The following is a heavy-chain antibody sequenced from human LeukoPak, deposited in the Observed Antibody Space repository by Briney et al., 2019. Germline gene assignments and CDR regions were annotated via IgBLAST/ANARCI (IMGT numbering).Heavy chain of an antibody. D-gene: IGHD3/OR15-3a*01. CDR1: GGSISSSSYY. CDR3: VRQTGSGLFILP. V-gene: IGHV4-39*01. Sequence: SETLSLTCTVSGGSISSSSYYWGWIRQPPGKGLEWIGSIYYSGNTYYNASLKSQVSISIDTSKNQFSLKLTSVTAADTAVYYCVRQTGSGLFILPGGQGTLVTVSS. J-gene: IGHJ4*02. CDR2: IYYSGNT.